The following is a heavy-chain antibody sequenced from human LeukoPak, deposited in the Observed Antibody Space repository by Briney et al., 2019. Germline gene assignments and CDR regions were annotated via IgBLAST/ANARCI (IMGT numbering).Heavy chain of an antibody. Sequence: PGRSLRLSCAASGFTFSSYAMHWVRQAPGKGLEWVAVISYDGSNKYYADSVKGRFTISRDNSKNTVYLQMNSLRAEDTAVYYCTREVSGSLYFDYWGQGTLVTVSS. CDR1: GFTFSSYA. CDR2: ISYDGSNK. J-gene: IGHJ4*02. V-gene: IGHV3-30-3*01. CDR3: TREVSGSLYFDY. D-gene: IGHD1-26*01.